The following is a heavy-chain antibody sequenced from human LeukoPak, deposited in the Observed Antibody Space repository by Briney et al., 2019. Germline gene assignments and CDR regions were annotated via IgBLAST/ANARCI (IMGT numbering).Heavy chain of an antibody. D-gene: IGHD3-3*01. CDR1: GYXXXXXY. CDR3: ARDRGPLRFLEWLFVY. Sequence: ASVKVSCKASGYXXXXXYMHXVRQAPGXXXXWXGWINPNSGGTNYAQKFQGRVTMTRDTSISTAYMELSRLRSDDTAVYYCARDRGPLRFLEWLFVYWGQGTLVTVSS. CDR2: INPNSGGT. V-gene: IGHV1-2*02. J-gene: IGHJ4*02.